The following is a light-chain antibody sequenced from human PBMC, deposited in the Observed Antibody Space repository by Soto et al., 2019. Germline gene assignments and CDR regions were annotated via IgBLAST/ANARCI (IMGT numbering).Light chain of an antibody. J-gene: IGLJ1*01. CDR3: SSHTSGSTRV. V-gene: IGLV2-14*01. CDR2: EVT. CDR1: SSDVGGYDY. Sequence: ALTQPASVSGSPGQSIAISCTGTSSDVGGYDYVSWYQQHPDKAPKLMIYEVTKRPSGVSNRFSGSKSGNTASLTISGLQPEDEADYYCSSHTSGSTRVFGSGTKVTVL.